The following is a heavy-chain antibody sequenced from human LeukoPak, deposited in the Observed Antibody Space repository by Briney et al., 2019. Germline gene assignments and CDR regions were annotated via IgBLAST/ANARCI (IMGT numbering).Heavy chain of an antibody. CDR2: IYYSGST. Sequence: SETLSLTCTVSGGSISSGSYYWGWIRQPPGKGLEWIGNIYYSGSTYYNPSLKSRVTISVDTSKNQLSLKLSSVTAADTAVYYCARGSGYDILTGYRRDLDYWGQGTLVTVSS. CDR3: ARGSGYDILTGYRRDLDY. J-gene: IGHJ4*02. CDR1: GGSISSGSYY. V-gene: IGHV4-39*07. D-gene: IGHD3-9*01.